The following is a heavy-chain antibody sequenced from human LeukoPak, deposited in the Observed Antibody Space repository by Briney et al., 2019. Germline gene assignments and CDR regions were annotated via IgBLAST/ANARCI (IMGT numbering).Heavy chain of an antibody. D-gene: IGHD6-6*01. J-gene: IGHJ4*02. CDR1: GFTFSSYA. V-gene: IGHV3-23*01. CDR3: AKLGRRSSSSTPDY. CDR2: ISGSGGST. Sequence: PGGSLRPSCAASGFTFSSYAMSWVRQAPGKGLEWVSAISGSGGSTYYADSVKGRFTISRDNSKNTLYLQMNSLRAEDTAVYYCAKLGRRSSSSTPDYWGQGTLVTVSS.